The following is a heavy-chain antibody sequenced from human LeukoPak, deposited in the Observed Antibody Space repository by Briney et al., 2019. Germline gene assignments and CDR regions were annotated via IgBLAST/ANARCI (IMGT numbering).Heavy chain of an antibody. CDR3: AKEMATIRAFDF. V-gene: IGHV3-21*04. CDR1: GFTFSSYS. CDR2: ISSSSSCI. Sequence: GGSLRLSCAASGFTFSSYSMNWVRQAPGKGLEWVSSISSSSSCIYYADSVKGRFTISRDNSKNTLYLQMNSLRAEDTAVYYCAKEMATIRAFDFWGQGTMVTVSS. J-gene: IGHJ3*01. D-gene: IGHD5-24*01.